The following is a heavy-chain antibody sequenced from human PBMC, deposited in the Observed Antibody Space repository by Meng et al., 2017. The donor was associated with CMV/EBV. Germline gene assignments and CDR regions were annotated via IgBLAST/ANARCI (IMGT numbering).Heavy chain of an antibody. D-gene: IGHD2-21*01. CDR1: GFTFSSYS. V-gene: IGHV3-21*01. CDR2: ISSSSSYI. CDR3: AREGEAYCGGDCSS. J-gene: IGHJ4*02. Sequence: GESLKISCAASGFTFSSYSMNWVRQAPGKGLEWVSSISSSSSYIYYADSVKGRFTISRDNAKNSLYLQMNSLRAEDTAVYYCAREGEAYCGGDCSSWGPGTLVTVSS.